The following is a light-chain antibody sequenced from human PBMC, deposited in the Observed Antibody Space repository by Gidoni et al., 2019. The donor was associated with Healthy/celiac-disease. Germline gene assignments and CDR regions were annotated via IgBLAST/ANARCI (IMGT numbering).Light chain of an antibody. CDR2: GAS. Sequence: EIMMTQSPATLSVSLGERATLSCRASQCVSSNLAWYQQKPGQAPRLLSYGASTRATGIPARFSGSGSGTEFTLTISSLQSEDFAVYYCQQYNNWPPWTFGQGTKVEIK. CDR3: QQYNNWPPWT. J-gene: IGKJ1*01. CDR1: QCVSSN. V-gene: IGKV3-15*01.